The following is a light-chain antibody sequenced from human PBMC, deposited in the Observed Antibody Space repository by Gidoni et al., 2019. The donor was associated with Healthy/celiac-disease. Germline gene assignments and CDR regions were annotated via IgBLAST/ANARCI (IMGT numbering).Light chain of an antibody. V-gene: IGKV1-5*03. J-gene: IGKJ1*01. CDR3: QQYNSYPWT. Sequence: DIQMTQSPSTLSASIGDRDTITCRASQSISSWLAWYQQKPGKAPKLLIYKASSLESGVPSRVSGSGSGTEFTLTISRLQPDDFATYYCQQYNSYPWTFGQGTKVETK. CDR1: QSISSW. CDR2: KAS.